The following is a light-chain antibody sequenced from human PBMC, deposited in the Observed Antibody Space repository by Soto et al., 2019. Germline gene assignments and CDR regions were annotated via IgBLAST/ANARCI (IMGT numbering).Light chain of an antibody. Sequence: EIVLTQSPGTLSLSPGERATLSCRASQSVSSSYLSWYQQNTGQAQRLLIYGASSRATGIPDRFSGSGSGTVFTLTISRLEPEDFAVYYCQQYGTSPGFSFGQGTKLELK. V-gene: IGKV3-20*01. J-gene: IGKJ2*01. CDR3: QQYGTSPGFS. CDR1: QSVSSSY. CDR2: GAS.